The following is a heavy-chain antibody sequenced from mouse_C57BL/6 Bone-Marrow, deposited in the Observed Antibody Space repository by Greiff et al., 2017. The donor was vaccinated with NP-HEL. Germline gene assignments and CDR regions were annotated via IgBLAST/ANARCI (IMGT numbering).Heavy chain of an antibody. Sequence: VQLQQPGAELVKPGASVKLSCKASGYTFTSYWMQWVNQRPGQGLEWIGEIDPSGSYTNYNQKFKGKATLTVDTSSSTAYMQLSSLTSEDSAVYYCARCDYEFAYWGQGTLVTVSA. V-gene: IGHV1-50*01. CDR1: GYTFTSYW. CDR3: ARCDYEFAY. J-gene: IGHJ3*01. CDR2: IDPSGSYT. D-gene: IGHD2-4*01.